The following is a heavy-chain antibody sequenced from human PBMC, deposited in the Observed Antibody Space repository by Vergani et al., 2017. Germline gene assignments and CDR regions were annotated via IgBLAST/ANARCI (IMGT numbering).Heavy chain of an antibody. CDR3: ARICREDRGGFDI. V-gene: IGHV2-70D*14. CDR1: GFSLSTSGMR. Sequence: QVTLKESGPALVKATETLTVTCTLSGFSLSTSGMRVSWIRQPPGKALEWLARIAWDDDKFYSTSLKTRLTISKDTTKNQVVLTMSNMDPVDTATYYCARICREDRGGFDIWGQGAMVTVSS. CDR2: IAWDDDK. J-gene: IGHJ3*02.